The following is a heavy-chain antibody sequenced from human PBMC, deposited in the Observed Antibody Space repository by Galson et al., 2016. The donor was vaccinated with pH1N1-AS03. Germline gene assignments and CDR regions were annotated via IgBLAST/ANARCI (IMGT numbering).Heavy chain of an antibody. CDR1: GFVFTHYS. CDR3: AREEGGFGSNWLQTDAFDI. D-gene: IGHD6-13*01. Sequence: SLRLSCAASGFVFTHYSMHWVRQAPGKGLEWVAVMSYEGTTTYYADSVKGRFTISRDNSKNTLYLQMNSLRTEDTALYYCAREEGGFGSNWLQTDAFDIWGQGTMDTVSS. V-gene: IGHV3-30-3*01. CDR2: MSYEGTTT. J-gene: IGHJ3*02.